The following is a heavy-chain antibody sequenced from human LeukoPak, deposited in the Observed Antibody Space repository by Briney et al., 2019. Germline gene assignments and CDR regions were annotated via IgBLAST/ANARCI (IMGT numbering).Heavy chain of an antibody. Sequence: PGGSLRLSCAASGFTFSSYAMSWVRQAPGKGLEWVSAISGSGGSTYYADSVKGRFTISRDNSKNTLYLQMNSLRAEDTAVYYCAKDWMVTVTTRNSNWFDPWGQGTLVTASS. CDR3: AKDWMVTVTTRNSNWFDP. CDR2: ISGSGGST. D-gene: IGHD4-17*01. V-gene: IGHV3-23*01. J-gene: IGHJ5*02. CDR1: GFTFSSYA.